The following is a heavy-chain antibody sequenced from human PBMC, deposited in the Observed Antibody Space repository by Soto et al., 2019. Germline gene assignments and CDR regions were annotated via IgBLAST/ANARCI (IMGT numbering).Heavy chain of an antibody. D-gene: IGHD3-3*01. CDR2: VYHSGST. V-gene: IGHV4-38-2*01. J-gene: IGHJ4*02. CDR3: ASGLVWSGPEY. Sequence: SLTCSVSGYSIRSGYYWGWIRQPPGKGLEWIGSVYHSGSTHYHPSLSSRVNISLDTSENQFSLELSFVTAADTAVYFCASGLVWSGPEYWGQGIRVTVVS. CDR1: GYSIRSGYY.